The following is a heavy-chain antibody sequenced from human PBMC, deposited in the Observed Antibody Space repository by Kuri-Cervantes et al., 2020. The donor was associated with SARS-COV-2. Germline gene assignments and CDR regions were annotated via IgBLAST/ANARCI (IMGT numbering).Heavy chain of an antibody. Sequence: ASVKVSCKVSGYTLTELSMHWARQAPGKGLEWMGGFDPEDGETIYAQKFQGRVTMTEDTSTDTAYMELSSLRSEDTAVYYCARGSCSSTSCYFWIFDYWGQGTLVTVSS. D-gene: IGHD2-2*01. CDR1: GYTLTELS. CDR3: ARGSCSSTSCYFWIFDY. CDR2: FDPEDGET. J-gene: IGHJ4*02. V-gene: IGHV1-24*01.